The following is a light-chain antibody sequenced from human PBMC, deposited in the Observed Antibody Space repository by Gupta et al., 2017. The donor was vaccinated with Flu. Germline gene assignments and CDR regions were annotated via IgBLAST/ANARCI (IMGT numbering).Light chain of an antibody. J-gene: IGLJ2*01. Sequence: QSALTQPRSVSGSPGQSVTISCTGTSSDVGGCNYVSWYQQHPGKAPKLMIYDVSKRPSGVPARFSGSKLGNTASLTNSGPQAEYEADYYCCSYAGSYSLVCGGGTKLTVL. CDR1: SSDVGGCNY. V-gene: IGLV2-11*01. CDR2: DVS. CDR3: CSYAGSYSLV.